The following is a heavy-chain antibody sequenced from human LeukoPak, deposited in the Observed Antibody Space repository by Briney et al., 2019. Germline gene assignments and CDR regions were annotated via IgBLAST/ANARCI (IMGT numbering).Heavy chain of an antibody. J-gene: IGHJ5*02. Sequence: SVKVSCKASGGTFSSYAISWVRQAPRQGLEWMGGIIPIFGTANYAQKFQGRVTITADESTSTAYMELSSLRSEDTAVYYCARDRDYYDSSGPRRYNWFDPWGQGTLVTVSS. CDR1: GGTFSSYA. CDR3: ARDRDYYDSSGPRRYNWFDP. V-gene: IGHV1-69*01. CDR2: IIPIFGTA. D-gene: IGHD3-22*01.